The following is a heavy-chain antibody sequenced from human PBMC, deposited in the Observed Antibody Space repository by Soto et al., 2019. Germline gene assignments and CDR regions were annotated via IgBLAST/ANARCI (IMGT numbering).Heavy chain of an antibody. J-gene: IGHJ4*02. V-gene: IGHV3-23*01. Sequence: GGSLRLSCAASGFTFSSYAMTWVRQAPGRGLEWVSTISGSGRSTHYADSVRGRFTVSRDNSKNSLSLRMNSLRDEDTAVYFCAKRSPYSSGWYSPIFDYWGQGALVTVSS. CDR1: GFTFSSYA. CDR3: AKRSPYSSGWYSPIFDY. CDR2: ISGSGRST. D-gene: IGHD6-13*01.